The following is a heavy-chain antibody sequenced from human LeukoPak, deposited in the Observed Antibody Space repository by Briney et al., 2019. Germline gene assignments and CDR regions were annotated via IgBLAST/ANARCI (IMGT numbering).Heavy chain of an antibody. CDR2: ISGSGGST. J-gene: IGHJ4*02. CDR1: GFSFSNYA. Sequence: GGSLRLSCVSSGFSFSNYAMSWVRQAPGKGLEWVSSISGSGGSTHYADSVKGRFTISRDKTKNTLYLQMNSLRAEDTAVYYCAKSGYYGASWYYREYYFYYWGQGTLVTVSS. V-gene: IGHV3-23*01. D-gene: IGHD4/OR15-4a*01. CDR3: AKSGYYGASWYYREYYFYY.